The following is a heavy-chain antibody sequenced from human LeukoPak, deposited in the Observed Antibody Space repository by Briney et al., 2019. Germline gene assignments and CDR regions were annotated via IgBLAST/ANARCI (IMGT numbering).Heavy chain of an antibody. J-gene: IGHJ4*02. Sequence: ASVKVSCKASGYTFTSYDINWVRQATGQGLEWIGWMNPNSGNTGYAQKFQGRVTITRNTSITTAYMELSCLRSEDTTVYYFARPTGDFFNYWGQGTLVTVSS. V-gene: IGHV1-8*03. CDR3: ARPTGDFFNY. CDR2: MNPNSGNT. D-gene: IGHD1-1*01. CDR1: GYTFTSYD.